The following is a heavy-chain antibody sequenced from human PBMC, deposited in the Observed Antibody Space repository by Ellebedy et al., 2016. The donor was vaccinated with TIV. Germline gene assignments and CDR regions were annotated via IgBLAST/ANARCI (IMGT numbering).Heavy chain of an antibody. V-gene: IGHV3-66*01. CDR1: GFSVSDNY. CDR2: IYSDGAT. D-gene: IGHD2-15*01. CDR3: ASIRTDNDY. Sequence: GESLKISCAASGFSVSDNYVTWVRQAPGKGLEWLSAIYSDGATYYADSVKHRLTISRDNSKNTVSLQMNSLRAEDTAVYYCASIRTDNDYWGQGTLVIVSS. J-gene: IGHJ4*02.